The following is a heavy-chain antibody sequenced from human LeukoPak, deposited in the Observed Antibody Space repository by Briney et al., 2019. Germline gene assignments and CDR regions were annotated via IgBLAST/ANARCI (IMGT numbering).Heavy chain of an antibody. V-gene: IGHV4-4*02. J-gene: IGHJ4*02. CDR2: IYHSGST. Sequence: SETLSLTCAVSGGSISSSNWWSWVRQPPGKGLEWIGEIYHSGSTNYNPSLKSRVTISVDTSKNQFSLKLSSVTAADTAVYYCARHRAAAADYWGQGTLVTVSS. CDR3: ARHRAAAADY. CDR1: GGSISSSNW. D-gene: IGHD6-13*01.